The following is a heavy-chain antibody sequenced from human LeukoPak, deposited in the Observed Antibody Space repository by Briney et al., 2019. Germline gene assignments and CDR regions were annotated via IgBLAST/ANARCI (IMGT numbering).Heavy chain of an antibody. D-gene: IGHD3-10*01. V-gene: IGHV4-34*01. CDR3: ARLGTTYYYGSGSYYNRGLVYYYYYMDV. J-gene: IGHJ6*03. CDR2: INHSGST. CDR1: GGSLSGYY. Sequence: SETLSLTCAVYGGSLSGYYWSWIRQPPGKGLEWIGEINHSGSTNYNPSLKSRVTISVDTSKNQFSLKLSSVTAADTAVYYCARLGTTYYYGSGSYYNRGLVYYYYYMDVWGKGTTVTVSS.